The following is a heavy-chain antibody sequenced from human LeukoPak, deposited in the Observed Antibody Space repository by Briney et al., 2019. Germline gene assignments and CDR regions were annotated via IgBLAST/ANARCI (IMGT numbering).Heavy chain of an antibody. CDR2: INPSGGCT. CDR1: GYTFTSYY. Sequence: ASVKVSCKASGYTFTSYYMHWVRQAPGQGLEWMGIINPSGGCTSYAQKFQGRVTMTRDTSTSTVYMELSSLRSEDTAVYYCAREHLKVTGSYGLTDYWGQGTLVTVSS. V-gene: IGHV1-46*01. J-gene: IGHJ4*02. CDR3: AREHLKVTGSYGLTDY. D-gene: IGHD3-10*01.